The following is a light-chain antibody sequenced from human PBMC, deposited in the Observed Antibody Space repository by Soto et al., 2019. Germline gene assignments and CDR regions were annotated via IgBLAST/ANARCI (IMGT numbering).Light chain of an antibody. CDR2: GAS. CDR3: QQYGSSPT. Sequence: EIVLTQSPGTLSLSPGERATLSCRASQSVSSSYLAWYQQKPGQAHRLLIYGASSRATGIPDRFSGSGSGTDFTLTISRLEPEDFAVYYCQQYGSSPTFGGGTKVDIK. J-gene: IGKJ4*01. V-gene: IGKV3-20*01. CDR1: QSVSSSY.